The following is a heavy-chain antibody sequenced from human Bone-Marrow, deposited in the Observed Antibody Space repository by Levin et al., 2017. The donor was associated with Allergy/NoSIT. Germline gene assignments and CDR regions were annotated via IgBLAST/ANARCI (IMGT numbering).Heavy chain of an antibody. J-gene: IGHJ5*02. Sequence: SETLSLTCLVSGGSNSNYYWSWIRQPAGKGLEWIGNIFTTGSTNYNPSLKNRVTMSMGPSKNQFSLNLTSVNAADTAVYYCARGGNWFDPWGQGTPVTVSS. CDR1: GGSNSNYY. V-gene: IGHV4-4*07. CDR2: IFTTGST. CDR3: ARGGNWFDP. D-gene: IGHD3-10*01.